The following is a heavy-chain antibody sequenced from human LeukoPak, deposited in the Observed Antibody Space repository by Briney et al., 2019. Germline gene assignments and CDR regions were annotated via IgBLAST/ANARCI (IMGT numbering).Heavy chain of an antibody. J-gene: IGHJ6*03. CDR2: IIPIFGTA. CDR1: GGTFSSYA. V-gene: IGHV1-69*05. Sequence: ASVKVSCKASGGTFSSYAISWVRQAPGQGLKWMGGIIPIFGTANYAQKFQGRVTITTDESTSTAYMELSSLRSEDTAVYYCARDLGVDIVATISQNYYYYYMDVWGKGTTVTVSS. D-gene: IGHD5-12*01. CDR3: ARDLGVDIVATISQNYYYYYMDV.